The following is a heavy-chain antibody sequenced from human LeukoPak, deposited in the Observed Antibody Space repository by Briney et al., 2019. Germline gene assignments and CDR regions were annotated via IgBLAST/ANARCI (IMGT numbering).Heavy chain of an antibody. D-gene: IGHD6-19*01. CDR2: INPNSGVT. J-gene: IGHJ4*02. V-gene: IGHV1-2*02. CDR1: GYTFTGYY. CDR3: ARDRISVAGPDY. Sequence: ASVKVSCKASGYTFTGYYMHWVRQAPGQGLEWMGWINPNSGVTNYAQKFQGRVTMTRDTSITTAYMDLNRLRSDDTAVYYCARDRISVAGPDYWGQGTLVAVSS.